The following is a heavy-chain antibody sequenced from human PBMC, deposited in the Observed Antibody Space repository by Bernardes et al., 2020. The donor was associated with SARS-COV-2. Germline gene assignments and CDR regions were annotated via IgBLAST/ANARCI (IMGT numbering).Heavy chain of an antibody. CDR1: GGSLSDYS. CDR2: ITQSGST. V-gene: IGHV4-34*01. Sequence: LSLTCAVYGGSLSDYSWSWIRQAPGKGLEWIGEITQSGSTKYNPSLGRRLTISLDTSKNQVSLKLSSVTAADTAVYYCARGASGVDMILVVIGFSYYFDSWGQGTPVTVSS. D-gene: IGHD3-22*01. J-gene: IGHJ4*02. CDR3: ARGASGVDMILVVIGFSYYFDS.